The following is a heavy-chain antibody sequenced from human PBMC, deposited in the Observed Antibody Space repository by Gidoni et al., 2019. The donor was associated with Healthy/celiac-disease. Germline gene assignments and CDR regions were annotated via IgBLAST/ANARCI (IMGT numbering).Heavy chain of an antibody. J-gene: IGHJ6*02. CDR1: GFPFSRYA. CDR2: ISGSGGST. V-gene: IGHV3-23*01. Sequence: EVQLLESGGGLVQPGGSLRLSCPASGFPFSRYALSWVRQAPGKGLEWVSAISGSGGSTYYADSVKGRFTISRDNSKNTLYLQMNSLRAEDTAVYYCAKDYDFWSGYSYYYYGMDVWGQGTTVTVSS. CDR3: AKDYDFWSGYSYYYYGMDV. D-gene: IGHD3-3*01.